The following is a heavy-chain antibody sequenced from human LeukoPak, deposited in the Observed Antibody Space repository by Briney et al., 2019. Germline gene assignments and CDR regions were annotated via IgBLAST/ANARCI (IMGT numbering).Heavy chain of an antibody. CDR2: INHSGST. CDR3: AKSKDWYFDL. D-gene: IGHD5/OR15-5a*01. J-gene: IGHJ2*01. Sequence: SETLPLTCAVYGGSFSGYYWSWIRQPPGKGLEWIGEINHSGSTNYNPSLKSRVTISVDTSKNQFSLKLSSVTAADTAVYYCAKSKDWYFDLWGRGTLVTVSS. V-gene: IGHV4-34*01. CDR1: GGSFSGYY.